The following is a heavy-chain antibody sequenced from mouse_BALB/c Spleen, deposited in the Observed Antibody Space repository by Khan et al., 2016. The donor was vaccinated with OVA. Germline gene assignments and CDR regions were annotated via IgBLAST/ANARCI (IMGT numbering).Heavy chain of an antibody. CDR1: GYTFTTYW. D-gene: IGHD2-10*02. V-gene: IGHV1-7*01. Sequence: QVQLKQSGAELAKPGASVKMSCTASGYTFTTYWMHWIKQRPGQGLEWIGYINPSTGYTEYNQNFKDKATLTADESSSTAYMHLNSLTSEDSAAYYCARRGLYGIFPYWGQGTLVTVSA. CDR2: INPSTGYT. J-gene: IGHJ3*01. CDR3: ARRGLYGIFPY.